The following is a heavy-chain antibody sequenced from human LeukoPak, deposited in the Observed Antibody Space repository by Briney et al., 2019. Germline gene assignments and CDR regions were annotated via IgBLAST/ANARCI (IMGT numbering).Heavy chain of an antibody. D-gene: IGHD1-26*01. CDR2: TSWNSGSI. Sequence: GRSLRLSCAASGFTFDDYAMHWVRQAPGKGLEWVSGTSWNSGSIGYADSVKGRFTISRDNAKNSLYLQMNSLRAEDTALYYCAKGAYSGSYQNFDYWGQGTLVTVSS. V-gene: IGHV3-9*01. J-gene: IGHJ4*02. CDR3: AKGAYSGSYQNFDY. CDR1: GFTFDDYA.